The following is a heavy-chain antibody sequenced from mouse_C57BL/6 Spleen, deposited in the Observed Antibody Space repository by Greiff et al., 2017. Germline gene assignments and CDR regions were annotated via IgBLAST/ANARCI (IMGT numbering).Heavy chain of an antibody. J-gene: IGHJ4*01. Sequence: QVQLQQPGAELVKPGASVQLSCKASGYTFTSYWMHWVKQRPGQGLEWIGMIHPNSGSTNYNEKFKSKATLTVDKASSTAYMQLSGRTSEDSAVYCCAVYDYENYAMDYWGQGTSVTVSS. CDR3: AVYDYENYAMDY. CDR2: IHPNSGST. V-gene: IGHV1-64*01. CDR1: GYTFTSYW. D-gene: IGHD2-4*01.